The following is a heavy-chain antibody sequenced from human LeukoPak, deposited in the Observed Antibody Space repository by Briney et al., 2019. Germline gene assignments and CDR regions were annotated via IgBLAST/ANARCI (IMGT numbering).Heavy chain of an antibody. CDR2: ISSSSSYM. J-gene: IGHJ4*02. CDR3: ARIAVAGSDY. D-gene: IGHD6-19*01. V-gene: IGHV3-21*01. Sequence: GGSLRLSCAASGFTFSSYSMNWVRQAPGKGLEWVSSISSSSSYMYYADSVKGRFTISRDNAKNSLYLQMNSLRAEDTAVYYCARIAVAGSDYWGQGTLVTVSS. CDR1: GFTFSSYS.